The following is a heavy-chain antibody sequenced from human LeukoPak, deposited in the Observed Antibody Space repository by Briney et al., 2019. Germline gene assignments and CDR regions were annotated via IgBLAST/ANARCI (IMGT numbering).Heavy chain of an antibody. Sequence: PGGSLRLSCAASGFTFSDYAMHWVRQAPGQGLEYVSAISTDGGGTYYVNSVKGRFTISRDNSKNTLYLQMRSLRAEDMAVYYCARYGSGSYYHYWGQGTLVTVSS. CDR1: GFTFSDYA. J-gene: IGHJ4*02. CDR3: ARYGSGSYYHY. CDR2: ISTDGGGT. V-gene: IGHV3-64*01. D-gene: IGHD3-10*01.